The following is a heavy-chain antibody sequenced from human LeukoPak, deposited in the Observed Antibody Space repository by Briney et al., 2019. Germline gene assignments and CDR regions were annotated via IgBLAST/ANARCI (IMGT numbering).Heavy chain of an antibody. CDR1: GFTFTSSG. D-gene: IGHD4-17*01. J-gene: IGHJ4*02. CDR3: AAVALPYGDYVGAGRGHS. CDR2: IVVGSGNT. V-gene: IGHV1-58*02. Sequence: GAPVKVSCKASGFTFTSSGMQWVRQARGQRLEWIGWIVVGSGNTNYAQKFQERVTITRDMSTSTAYIELSSLRSEDTAVSAGAAVALPYGDYVGAGRGHSWGQGPLALVS.